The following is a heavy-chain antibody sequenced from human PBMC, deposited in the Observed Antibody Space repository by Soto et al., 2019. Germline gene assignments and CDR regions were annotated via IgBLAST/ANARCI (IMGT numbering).Heavy chain of an antibody. D-gene: IGHD2-15*01. CDR1: GFTFSSYG. V-gene: IGHV3-33*01. Sequence: QVQLVASGGGVVQPGRSLRLSCAASGFTFSSYGMHWVRQAPGKGLEWVAVIWYDGSNKYYADSVKGRFTISRDNSKNTLYLQMNSLRAEDTAVYYCARGGAARYYFDYWGQGTLVTVSS. CDR2: IWYDGSNK. CDR3: ARGGAARYYFDY. J-gene: IGHJ4*02.